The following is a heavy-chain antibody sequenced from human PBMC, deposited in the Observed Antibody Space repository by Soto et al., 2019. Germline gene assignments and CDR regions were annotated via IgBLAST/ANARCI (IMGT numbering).Heavy chain of an antibody. Sequence: GGSLRLSCAASGFTFSTYAMSWVRQAPGKGLEWVSVISSGGTTTYYPDSVKGRFTISRDNSKNTLFLQMNSLRAEDTAIYYCAKVLNGGNSVPKYGMDVWGQGTTVTVSS. J-gene: IGHJ6*02. CDR1: GFTFSTYA. V-gene: IGHV3-23*01. CDR3: AKVLNGGNSVPKYGMDV. CDR2: ISSGGTTT. D-gene: IGHD2-21*02.